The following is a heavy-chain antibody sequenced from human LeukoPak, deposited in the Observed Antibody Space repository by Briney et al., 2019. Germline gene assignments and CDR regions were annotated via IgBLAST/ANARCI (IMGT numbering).Heavy chain of an antibody. CDR3: AKDTWQFAPDYYYYMDV. V-gene: IGHV3-30*18. CDR2: VSYDESHK. D-gene: IGHD2-21*01. CDR1: GLTLSRLG. J-gene: IGHJ6*03. Sequence: GGSLTLFCAASGLTLSRLGMLWVRHATGKGVEWVAVVSYDESHKYYADSVKGRFTISRDNSKNTLYLQMNSLRAEDTALYYCAKDTWQFAPDYYYYMDVWGKGTTVTVSS.